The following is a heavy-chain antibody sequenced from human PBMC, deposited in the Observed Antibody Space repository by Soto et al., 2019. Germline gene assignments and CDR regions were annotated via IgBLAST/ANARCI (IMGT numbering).Heavy chain of an antibody. CDR2: ISGYNGNT. V-gene: IGHV1-18*01. CDR1: GYSFTTYG. Sequence: QVQLVQSGGEVKKPGASVKVSCKTSGYSFTTYGISWVRQAPGQGLEWMGWISGYNGNTHYAQKFQGRVSMTTDTSTSTAYMELRSLRSDDKAVYYCAREGPAPYYYYGMDVWGQGTTVTVSS. J-gene: IGHJ6*02. CDR3: AREGPAPYYYYGMDV.